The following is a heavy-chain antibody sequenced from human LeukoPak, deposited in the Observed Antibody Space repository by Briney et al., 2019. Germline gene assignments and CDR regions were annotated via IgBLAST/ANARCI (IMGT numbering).Heavy chain of an antibody. CDR2: ISSSSSYI. J-gene: IGHJ4*02. CDR3: ARDSDSSGYCDY. V-gene: IGHV3-21*01. Sequence: GGSPRLSCAASGFTFSSYSMNWVRQAPGKGLEWVSSISSSSSYIYYADSVKGGFTISRDNANNSLYLQMNSLRAEDTAVYYCARDSDSSGYCDYWGQGTLVTVSS. D-gene: IGHD3-22*01. CDR1: GFTFSSYS.